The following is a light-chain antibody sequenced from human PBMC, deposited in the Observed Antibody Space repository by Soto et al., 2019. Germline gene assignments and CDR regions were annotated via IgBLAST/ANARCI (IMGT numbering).Light chain of an antibody. CDR3: QQYSSIPRT. Sequence: VVMTQSPDSLAVSLGERATINCKSSQSVLLTSNNKNYLAWYQQKPGQPPKLLIYWASTRESGVPDRFSASGSGKDFTLTITSLQAHFLAVYYTQQYSSIPRTFVQGIRLDI. V-gene: IGKV4-1*01. CDR2: WAS. CDR1: QSVLLTSNNKNY. J-gene: IGKJ5*01.